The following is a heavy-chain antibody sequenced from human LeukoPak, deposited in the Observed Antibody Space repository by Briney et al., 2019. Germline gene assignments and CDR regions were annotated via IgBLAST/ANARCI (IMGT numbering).Heavy chain of an antibody. CDR3: AKDPEWSPGPGGWFDP. CDR2: ISGSGGST. V-gene: IGHV3-23*01. CDR1: GFTFSSYA. J-gene: IGHJ5*02. Sequence: GASLRLSCAASGFTFSSYAMSWVRQAPGKGLEWVSAISGSGGSTYYADSVKGRFTISRDNSKNTPYLQMNSLRAEDTAVYYCAKDPEWSPGPGGWFDPWGQGTLVTVSS. D-gene: IGHD3-3*01.